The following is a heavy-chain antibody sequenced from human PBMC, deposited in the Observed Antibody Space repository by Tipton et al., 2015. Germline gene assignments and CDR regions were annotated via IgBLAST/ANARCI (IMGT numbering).Heavy chain of an antibody. CDR3: ARRGEGSGAMVV. J-gene: IGHJ6*03. CDR2: ISSSGRYT. D-gene: IGHD6-19*01. Sequence: SLRLSCAASVLTLDTYYINWVRQAPGKGLEWVASISSSGRYTYFSNSVRGRFTIARDRGSNSVSLQMNSLRGGDTGVYFCARRGEGSGAMVVWGEGTTVTVSS. V-gene: IGHV3-21*06. CDR1: VLTLDTYY.